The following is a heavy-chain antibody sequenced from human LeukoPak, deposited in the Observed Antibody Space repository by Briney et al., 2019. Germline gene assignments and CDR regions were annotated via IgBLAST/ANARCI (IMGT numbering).Heavy chain of an antibody. J-gene: IGHJ4*02. Sequence: ASVKVSCKASGGTFSSYAISWVRQAPGQGLEWMGGIIPIFGTANYAQKFQGRVTITADKSTSTAYMELSSLRSEDTAVCYCARVHGSSWYGNYFDYWGQGTLVTVSS. CDR1: GGTFSSYA. CDR2: IIPIFGTA. D-gene: IGHD6-13*01. V-gene: IGHV1-69*06. CDR3: ARVHGSSWYGNYFDY.